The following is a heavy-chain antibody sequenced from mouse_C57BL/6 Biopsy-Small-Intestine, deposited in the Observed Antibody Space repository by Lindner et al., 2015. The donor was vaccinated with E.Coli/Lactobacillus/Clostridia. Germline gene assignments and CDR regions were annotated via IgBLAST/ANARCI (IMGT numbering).Heavy chain of an antibody. CDR3: ARPGGLRRSYYAMDY. V-gene: IGHV5-17*01. CDR1: GFTFSDYG. D-gene: IGHD2-4*01. Sequence: VQLQESGGGLVKPGGSLKLSCAASGFTFSDYGMHWVRQAPEKGLEWVAYISSGSSTIYYADTVKGRFTISRDNAKNTLFLQMTSLRSEDTAMYYCARPGGLRRSYYAMDYWGQGTSATVSS. CDR2: ISSGSSTI. J-gene: IGHJ4*01.